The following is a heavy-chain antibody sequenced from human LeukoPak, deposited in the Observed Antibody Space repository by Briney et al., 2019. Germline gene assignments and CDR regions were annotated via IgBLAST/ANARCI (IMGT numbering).Heavy chain of an antibody. CDR2: IRVHNGDT. CDR3: ARDRYDVGVAFDF. CDR1: GYMFAFFG. J-gene: IGHJ3*01. Sequence: ASVKVSRKASGYMFAFFGITWVRQAPGQGLEWMGSIRVHNGDTNYAQKFQGRLTMTTDTSATTAYMELRSLKSDDTAVYYCARDRYDVGVAFDFWGQGTMTTVSS. D-gene: IGHD3-9*01. V-gene: IGHV1-18*01.